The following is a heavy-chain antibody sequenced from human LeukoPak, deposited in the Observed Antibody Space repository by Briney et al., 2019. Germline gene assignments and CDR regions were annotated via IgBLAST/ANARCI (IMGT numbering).Heavy chain of an antibody. D-gene: IGHD1-1*01. Sequence: SQTLSLSCTLSGDSFGPFSWSWIRQPPGQGLEWIAYIQASGDTSASPALKSRVTISMDMSRNEFSLKLSSVTAADTAVYYCARLVRAWNDHFDSWGQGTLVTVSS. V-gene: IGHV4-4*09. J-gene: IGHJ4*02. CDR2: IQASGDT. CDR3: ARLVRAWNDHFDS. CDR1: GDSFGPFS.